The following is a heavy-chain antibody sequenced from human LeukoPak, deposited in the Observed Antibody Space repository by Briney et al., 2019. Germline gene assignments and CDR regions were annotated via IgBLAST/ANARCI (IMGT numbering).Heavy chain of an antibody. Sequence: SETLSLTCAVSGGSISSYYWSWIRQPPGKGLEWIGYIYSSGSTNYNPSLKSRVTISVDTSKNQFSLKLSSVTAADTAVYYCAREKKLVVAATAFDYWGQGTLVTVSS. V-gene: IGHV4-4*08. D-gene: IGHD2-15*01. CDR1: GGSISSYY. J-gene: IGHJ4*02. CDR3: AREKKLVVAATAFDY. CDR2: IYSSGST.